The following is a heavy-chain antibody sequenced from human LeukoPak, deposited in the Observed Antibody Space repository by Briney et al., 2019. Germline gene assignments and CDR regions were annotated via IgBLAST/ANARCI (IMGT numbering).Heavy chain of an antibody. Sequence: SETLSLTCTVSGGSVSTSDYYWGWIRQSPVKGLEWIGDVFYTGKTNYNPSLRGRATIPIDTSKNQFSLKLTYVTAADSAVYYCARVFDSWGQGTLVTVSS. V-gene: IGHV4-39*07. CDR2: VFYTGKT. J-gene: IGHJ4*02. CDR1: GGSVSTSDYY. CDR3: ARVFDS.